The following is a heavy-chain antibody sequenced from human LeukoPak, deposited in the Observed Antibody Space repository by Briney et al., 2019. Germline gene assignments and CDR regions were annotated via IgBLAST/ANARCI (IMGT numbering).Heavy chain of an antibody. J-gene: IGHJ3*02. D-gene: IGHD4-23*01. CDR1: GGSISSYY. V-gene: IGHV4-59*08. CDR2: IYRSGST. CDR3: ARAINYGDNGADIFDI. Sequence: PSETLSLTCTVSGGSISSYYWSWIRQPPGKGLQWIGYIYRSGSTSYNLSLKRRVTISMDTSKNQFSLRLSSVTAADTAVYYCARAINYGDNGADIFDIWGQGTMVIVSS.